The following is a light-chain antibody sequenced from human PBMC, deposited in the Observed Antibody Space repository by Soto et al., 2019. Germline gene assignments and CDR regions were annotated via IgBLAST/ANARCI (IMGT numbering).Light chain of an antibody. Sequence: VQMTQSPSSLSASVGDRVTITFRASQYLDRWLAWYQQKPGEAPKVLIYDASSWAGGVPSRFTGSGSGTEFTLTINSLQPDDFATYYCQQYSVYWTFGQGAKVDIK. CDR1: QYLDRW. V-gene: IGKV1-5*01. CDR2: DAS. CDR3: QQYSVYWT. J-gene: IGKJ1*01.